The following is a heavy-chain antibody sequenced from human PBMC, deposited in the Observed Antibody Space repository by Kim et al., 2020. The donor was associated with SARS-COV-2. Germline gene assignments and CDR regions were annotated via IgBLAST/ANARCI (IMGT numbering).Heavy chain of an antibody. J-gene: IGHJ4*02. V-gene: IGHV3-33*05. Sequence: VGSLRLSCAASGFTFSSYGMHWVRQAPGKGLEWVAVISYDGSNKYYADSVKGRFTISRDNSKNTLYLQMNSLRAEDTAVYYCARQYSGTAEYWGQGTLVTVSS. CDR3: ARQYSGTAEY. D-gene: IGHD5-18*01. CDR2: ISYDGSNK. CDR1: GFTFSSYG.